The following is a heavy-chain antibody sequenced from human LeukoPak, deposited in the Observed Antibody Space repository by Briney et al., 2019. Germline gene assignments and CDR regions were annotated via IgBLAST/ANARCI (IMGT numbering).Heavy chain of an antibody. CDR3: ARWDYYGSGSRRLDY. Sequence: SSETLSLTCTVSGGSISSYYWNWLRQPPGKGLEWLGYVYYSGTTNYNPSLKSRATISLDTSKDQFSLKLSSVTAADTAVYYCARWDYYGSGSRRLDYWGQGTLVTVSS. CDR1: GGSISSYY. J-gene: IGHJ4*02. D-gene: IGHD3-10*01. CDR2: VYYSGTT. V-gene: IGHV4-59*01.